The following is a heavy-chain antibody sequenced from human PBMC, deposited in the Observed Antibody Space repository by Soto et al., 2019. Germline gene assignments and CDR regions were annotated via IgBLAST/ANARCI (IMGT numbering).Heavy chain of an antibody. CDR1: GYSFTSYW. CDR2: IDPSDSYT. Sequence: EVQLVQSGAEVKKPGESLRISCKGSGYSFTSYWISWVRQMPGKGLEWMGRIDPSDSYTNYSPSFQGHVTISADKSISTAYLQWSSLKASDTAMYYCARDYGDYAKDLDAFDIWGQGTMVTVSS. J-gene: IGHJ3*02. CDR3: ARDYGDYAKDLDAFDI. V-gene: IGHV5-10-1*03. D-gene: IGHD4-17*01.